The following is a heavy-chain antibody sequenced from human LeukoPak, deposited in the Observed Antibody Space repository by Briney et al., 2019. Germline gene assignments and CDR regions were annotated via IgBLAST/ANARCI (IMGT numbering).Heavy chain of an antibody. CDR1: GGSFSGYY. J-gene: IGHJ4*02. V-gene: IGHV4-34*01. Sequence: SETLSLTCAVYGGSFSGYYWSWIRQPPGKGLEWIGEIKHSGSTNYNPSLKSRVTISVDTSKNQFSLKLSSVTAADTAVYYCAGRWAAARRHFDYWGQGTLVTVSS. D-gene: IGHD6-13*01. CDR3: AGRWAAARRHFDY. CDR2: IKHSGST.